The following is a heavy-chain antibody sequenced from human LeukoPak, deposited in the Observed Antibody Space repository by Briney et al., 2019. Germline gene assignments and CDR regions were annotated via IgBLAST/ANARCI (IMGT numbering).Heavy chain of an antibody. J-gene: IGHJ4*02. CDR1: GGSISSSTYY. CDR3: ARSMGSSSDFSFDY. V-gene: IGHV4-39*07. D-gene: IGHD6-6*01. Sequence: SETLSLTCTVSGGSISSSTYYWGWIRQPPGKGLEWIGTIYYTGSTNYNPSLKSRVTISVDTSKNQFSLKLSSVTAADTAVYYCARSMGSSSDFSFDYWGQGTLVTVSS. CDR2: IYYTGST.